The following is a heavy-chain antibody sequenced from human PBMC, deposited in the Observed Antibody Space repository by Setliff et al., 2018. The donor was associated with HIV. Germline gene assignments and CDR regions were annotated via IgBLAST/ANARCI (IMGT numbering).Heavy chain of an antibody. CDR2: INAGNGNT. J-gene: IGHJ4*02. CDR3: ARGSSGFRSGSYYNTFIDY. V-gene: IGHV1-3*01. CDR1: GYTFTSYA. D-gene: IGHD3-10*01. Sequence: ASVKVSCKASGYTFTSYAIHWVRQAPGHRLQWMGWINAGNGNTKYSQKFQGRVTITRDTSASTVYMELSSLRSEDTAVYYCARGSSGFRSGSYYNTFIDYWGQGTLVTVSS.